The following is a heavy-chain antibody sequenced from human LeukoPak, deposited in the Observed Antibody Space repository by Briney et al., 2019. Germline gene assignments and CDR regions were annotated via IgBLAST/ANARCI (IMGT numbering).Heavy chain of an antibody. D-gene: IGHD6-13*01. CDR3: ARDVEARISAAGTFDY. J-gene: IGHJ4*02. V-gene: IGHV3-23*01. CDR1: GFTLSSYA. CDR2: ISGLGGST. Sequence: GGSLRLSCAASGFTLSSYAMSCVRQAPGKGLEWVSVISGLGGSTYYADSVKGRFAISRDNSKNTLWLQMNSLRADDTAIYYCARDVEARISAAGTFDYWGQGSLVTVSS.